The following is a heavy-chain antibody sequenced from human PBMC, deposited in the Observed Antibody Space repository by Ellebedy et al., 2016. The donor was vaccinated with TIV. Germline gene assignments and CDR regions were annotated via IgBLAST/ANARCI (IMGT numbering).Heavy chain of an antibody. Sequence: PGGSLRLSCAASGFTFSSYAMSWVRQAPGKGLEWVSAISGSGGSTYYTDSVEGRFIISRDTSKKTLYLQMNGLRAEDTAIYYCAKGRGGGSDSSAPRYYFDYWGLGTLVTVSS. CDR3: AKGRGGGSDSSAPRYYFDY. CDR2: ISGSGGST. D-gene: IGHD3-22*01. V-gene: IGHV3-23*01. J-gene: IGHJ4*02. CDR1: GFTFSSYA.